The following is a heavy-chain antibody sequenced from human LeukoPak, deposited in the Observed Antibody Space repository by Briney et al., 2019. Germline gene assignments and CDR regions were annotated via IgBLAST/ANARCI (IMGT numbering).Heavy chain of an antibody. CDR2: INNDGSRT. V-gene: IGHV3-74*01. D-gene: IGHD6-19*01. J-gene: IGHJ5*02. CDR1: GFTFSSHW. Sequence: PGGSLRLSCAASGFTFSSHWMHWVRQTPGKGLVWVSRINNDGSRTDYADSVKGRFTISRDNAKNTLYLEMNSLRAEDTAVYYCVRDFAVKVAAYNWFDPWGQGTLVTVPS. CDR3: VRDFAVKVAAYNWFDP.